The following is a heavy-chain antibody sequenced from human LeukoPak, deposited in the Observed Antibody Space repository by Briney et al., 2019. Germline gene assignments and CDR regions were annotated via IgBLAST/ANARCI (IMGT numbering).Heavy chain of an antibody. V-gene: IGHV4-59*11. CDR3: ARDNDYYNNGWFDP. D-gene: IGHD3-22*01. J-gene: IGHJ5*02. CDR1: GGSISSHY. Sequence: SETLSLTRTVSGGSISSHYWSWIRQPPGKGLEWIGYIYYSGSTNYNPSLKSRVTISVDTSKNQFSLKLSSVTAADTAVYYCARDNDYYNNGWFDPWGQGTLVTVSS. CDR2: IYYSGST.